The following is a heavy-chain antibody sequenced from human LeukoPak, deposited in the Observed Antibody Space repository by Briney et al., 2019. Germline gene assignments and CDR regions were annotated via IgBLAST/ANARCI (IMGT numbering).Heavy chain of an antibody. CDR3: ARDYGVAGLFDP. V-gene: IGHV3-7*01. CDR1: RFTFSNYW. J-gene: IGHJ5*02. Sequence: PGGSLRLPCTASRFTFSNYWMSWVRQAPGKGLEWVANIKEDGSEKYYVDSVKGRFTISRDNAKNSLYLQMNSLRAEDTAVYYCARDYGVAGLFDPWGQGTLVTVSS. D-gene: IGHD6-19*01. CDR2: IKEDGSEK.